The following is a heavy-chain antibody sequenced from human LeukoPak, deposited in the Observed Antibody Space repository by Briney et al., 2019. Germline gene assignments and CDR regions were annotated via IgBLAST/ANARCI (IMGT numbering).Heavy chain of an antibody. CDR1: GGTFSSYA. D-gene: IGHD2-2*01. CDR3: ARIPLEVVVPAANHWYFDL. Sequence: SVKVSCXASGGTFSSYAISWVRQAPGQGLEWMGGMIPIFGTANYAQKFQGRVTITADESTSTAYMELSSLRSEDTAVYYCARIPLEVVVPAANHWYFDLWGRGTLVTVSS. J-gene: IGHJ2*01. CDR2: MIPIFGTA. V-gene: IGHV1-69*01.